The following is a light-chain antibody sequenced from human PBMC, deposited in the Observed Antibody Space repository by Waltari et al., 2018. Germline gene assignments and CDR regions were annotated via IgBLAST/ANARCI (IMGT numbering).Light chain of an antibody. CDR1: ALPKKY. CDR3: YSTDFSGHDRV. CDR2: EDI. J-gene: IGLJ3*02. Sequence: SYELTQPPSVSVSPGQTARITCSGDALPKKYAYWYQQKSGQAPVPVIYEDIKRPTGIPGRFSGSSSGTTATLTISGAHVDDEADYYCYSTDFSGHDRVFGGGTKLTIL. V-gene: IGLV3-10*01.